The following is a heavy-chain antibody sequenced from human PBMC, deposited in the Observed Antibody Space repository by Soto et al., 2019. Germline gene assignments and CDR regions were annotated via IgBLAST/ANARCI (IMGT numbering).Heavy chain of an antibody. CDR3: ARQDGYYYYLDV. J-gene: IGHJ6*03. Sequence: SETLSLTCTVSGGSISSYYWSWIRQPPGKGLEWIGYIFYTGSTNYNPSLKSRVLISVDTSKNQFSLKLRSVTAADTAVYYCARQDGYYYYLDVWGKGTTVTVSS. V-gene: IGHV4-59*08. CDR1: GGSISSYY. CDR2: IFYTGST.